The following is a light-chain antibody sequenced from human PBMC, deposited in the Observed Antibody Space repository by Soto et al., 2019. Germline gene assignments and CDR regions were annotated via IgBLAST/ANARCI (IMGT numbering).Light chain of an antibody. V-gene: IGKV1-5*03. CDR2: KAS. CDR3: QQYNSYRA. J-gene: IGKJ1*01. Sequence: DLQMTQSPSTLSGSVGDRATITCRASQTISSWLAWYQQKPGKAPKLLIYKASTLKSGVPSRFSGSGSGTEFTLTISSLQPDDFATYYCQQYNSYRAFGQGTKVDIK. CDR1: QTISSW.